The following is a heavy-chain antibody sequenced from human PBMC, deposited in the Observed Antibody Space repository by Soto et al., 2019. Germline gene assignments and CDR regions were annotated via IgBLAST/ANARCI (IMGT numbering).Heavy chain of an antibody. Sequence: QVQLQESGPGLVKPSQTLSLTCTVSGGSISSGGYYWSWIRQHPGKGLEWIGYIYYSGSTYYNPSLKSRVTXXVXTXKNQFSLKLSSVTAADTAVYYCARERTTVVTKWFDPWGQGTLVTVSS. J-gene: IGHJ5*02. CDR3: ARERTTVVTKWFDP. D-gene: IGHD4-17*01. CDR2: IYYSGST. V-gene: IGHV4-31*03. CDR1: GGSISSGGYY.